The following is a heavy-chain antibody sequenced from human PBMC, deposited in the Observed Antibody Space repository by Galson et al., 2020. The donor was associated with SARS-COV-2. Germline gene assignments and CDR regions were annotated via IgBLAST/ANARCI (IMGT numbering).Heavy chain of an antibody. CDR2: INPTTGGT. Sequence: ASVKVSCKASGYLFTGYYIHWIRQAPGQGLEWMGWINPTTGGTSYAQKFQGRVTMTRDTSIDTAYMELSLSSDDTAMYYCAREPNHPDSGASYRSGWFDPWGQGTLVTVSS. CDR3: AREPNHPDSGASYRSGWFDP. J-gene: IGHJ5*02. CDR1: GYLFTGYY. D-gene: IGHD3-22*01. V-gene: IGHV1-2*02.